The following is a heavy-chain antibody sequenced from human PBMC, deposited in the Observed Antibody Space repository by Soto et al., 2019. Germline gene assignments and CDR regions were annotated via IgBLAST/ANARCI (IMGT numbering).Heavy chain of an antibody. Sequence: LSLTCAVYGGSFSGYYWSWIRQPPGKGLEWIGEINHSGSTNYNPSLKSRVTISVDTSKNQFSLKLSSVTAADTAVYYCARGVGYPLISFDYWGQGTPVPVYS. V-gene: IGHV4-34*01. CDR1: GGSFSGYY. J-gene: IGHJ4*02. D-gene: IGHD3-22*01. CDR3: ARGVGYPLISFDY. CDR2: INHSGST.